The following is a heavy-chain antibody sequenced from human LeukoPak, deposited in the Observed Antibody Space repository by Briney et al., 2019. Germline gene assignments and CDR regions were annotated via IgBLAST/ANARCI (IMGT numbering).Heavy chain of an antibody. J-gene: IGHJ4*02. CDR1: EFSLSSYT. CDR3: ARDGDSTWRY. V-gene: IGHV3-21*01. Sequence: GGSLRLSCAASEFSLSSYTMNWVRQVPGKGLEWVASISPSSHFIHYTDSLKGRFTISRDNAKNSLFLQMNSLRAEDAAVYYCARDGDSTWRYWGQGTLVTVSS. D-gene: IGHD3-22*01. CDR2: ISPSSHFI.